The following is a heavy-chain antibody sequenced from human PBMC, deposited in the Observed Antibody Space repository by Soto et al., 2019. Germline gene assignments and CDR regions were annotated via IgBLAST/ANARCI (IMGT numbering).Heavy chain of an antibody. Sequence: QDQLVQSGTEVKKPGASVKVSCKASRYTLNNYGISWVRQAPGQGLEWMGWISGYNGNTNYAQKFQGRVTMTTDTSTSTVYVELRSLRSDDTAVYYCTRDLGVVIIGAAGPNGMDVWGQGTTVTVSS. V-gene: IGHV1-18*01. J-gene: IGHJ6*02. D-gene: IGHD3-3*01. CDR1: RYTLNNYG. CDR2: ISGYNGNT. CDR3: TRDLGVVIIGAAGPNGMDV.